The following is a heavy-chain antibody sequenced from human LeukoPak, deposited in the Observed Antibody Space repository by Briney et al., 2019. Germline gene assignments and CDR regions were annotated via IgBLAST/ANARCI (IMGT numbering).Heavy chain of an antibody. CDR1: GYTFTGYY. D-gene: IGHD4-11*01. CDR3: ARERVYSNHVENYFDY. Sequence: GASVKVSCKASGYTFTGYYMHWVRQAPGQGLEWMGWINPNSGGTNYAQKFQGRVTMTRDTSISTAYMELSRLRSDDTAVYYCARERVYSNHVENYFDYWGQGTLVTVSS. J-gene: IGHJ4*02. CDR2: INPNSGGT. V-gene: IGHV1-2*02.